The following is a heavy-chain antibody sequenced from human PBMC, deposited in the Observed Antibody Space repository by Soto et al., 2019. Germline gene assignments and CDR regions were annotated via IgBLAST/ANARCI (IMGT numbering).Heavy chain of an antibody. J-gene: IGHJ4*02. CDR1: GFTFSNAW. CDR2: IKSKTDGGTT. V-gene: IGHV3-15*01. Sequence: GGSLRLSCAASGFTFSNAWMSWVRQAPGKGLEWVGRIKSKTDGGTTDYAAPVKGRFTISRDDSKNTLYLQMNSLKTEDTAVYYCTTEVPYGDYFDYWGQGTLVTVSS. CDR3: TTEVPYGDYFDY. D-gene: IGHD4-17*01.